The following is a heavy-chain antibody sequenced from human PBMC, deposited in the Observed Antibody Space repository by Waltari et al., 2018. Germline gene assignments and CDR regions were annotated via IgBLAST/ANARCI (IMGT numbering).Heavy chain of an antibody. CDR3: ARTSSPTMFGVVLDY. CDR2: ITAGSSYI. Sequence: VPLVESGERLVTPGGSHSLSCLASGISSSSYGMNWVRQAPWKGLEWVSSITAGSSYIDSADPVKGRFTISRDNAENSLYLQMTGLRAEDTAIYYCARTSSPTMFGVVLDYWGQGALVTVSS. CDR1: GISSSSYG. J-gene: IGHJ4*02. D-gene: IGHD3-3*01. V-gene: IGHV3-21*01.